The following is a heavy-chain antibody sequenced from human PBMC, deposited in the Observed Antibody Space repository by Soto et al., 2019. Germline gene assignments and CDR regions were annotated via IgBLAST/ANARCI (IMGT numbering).Heavy chain of an antibody. J-gene: IGHJ6*02. CDR1: GGTFSSYA. D-gene: IGHD2-2*01. V-gene: IGHV1-69*06. Sequence: QVQLVQSGAEVKKPGSPVNVSCKASGGTFSSYAIRWVRQAPGQGLEWRGGMLPIFGTANYAREFQGRVTITADRSTSPASIELSSLRSEDTAVYYCARASTLTVHCGSVSCPRMDVWGQGTTVTVSS. CDR2: MLPIFGTA. CDR3: ARASTLTVHCGSVSCPRMDV.